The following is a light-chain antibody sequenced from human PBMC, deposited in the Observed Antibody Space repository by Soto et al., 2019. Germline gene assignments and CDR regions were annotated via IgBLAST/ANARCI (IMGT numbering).Light chain of an antibody. CDR1: QTVSKF. J-gene: IGKJ1*01. Sequence: DVQMTQSPSSLSASVGDSVTIACRASQTVSKFVNWYQQKPGKVPDLLIYSASTLYSGVPSRFSGSGSGTEFTLTISNLQPEDFATYYCQQTYSRPRTFAQGTKVDIK. CDR2: SAS. V-gene: IGKV1-39*01. CDR3: QQTYSRPRT.